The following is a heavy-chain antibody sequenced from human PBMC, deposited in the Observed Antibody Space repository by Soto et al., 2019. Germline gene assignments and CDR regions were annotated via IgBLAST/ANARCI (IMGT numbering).Heavy chain of an antibody. CDR3: VKGGYCTGGNCYANYYYYYVTDV. D-gene: IGHD2-15*01. CDR2: ISGSGGST. Sequence: EVQLLESGGGLVQPGGSLRLSCAASGITFSSYAMNWVRQAPGKGLEWVSTISGSGGSTYYADSVKGRFTISRDNSKNTLYLQRNSLRAEDTAVYYCVKGGYCTGGNCYANYYYYYVTDVWGQGTTVTVSS. J-gene: IGHJ6*02. CDR1: GITFSSYA. V-gene: IGHV3-23*01.